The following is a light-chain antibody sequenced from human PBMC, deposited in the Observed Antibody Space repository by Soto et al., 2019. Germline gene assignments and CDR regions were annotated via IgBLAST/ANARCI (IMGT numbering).Light chain of an antibody. V-gene: IGLV2-23*02. CDR3: CSHAGSGSEV. Sequence: LTQPASVSGSPGQSITISCTGTSSDVGSYNLVSWYQQYPGKAPKLMIYEVSKRPSGVSNRFSGSKSGNTASLTISGLQGEDEADYYCCSHAGSGSEVFGTGTKVTVL. CDR1: SSDVGSYNL. J-gene: IGLJ1*01. CDR2: EVS.